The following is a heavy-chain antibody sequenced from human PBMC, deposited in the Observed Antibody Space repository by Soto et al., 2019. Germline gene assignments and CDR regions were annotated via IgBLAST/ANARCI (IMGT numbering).Heavy chain of an antibody. CDR1: GGSVSAPDW. CDR2: VHISGHS. V-gene: IGHV4-4*02. D-gene: IGHD1-1*01. Sequence: SETLSLTCPLSGGSVSAPDWWNWVRQSPDKGLEWIAEVHISGHSNYNPSLRSRVSVSIDSSKNQFYLNLNSVTAADTAIYYCARVRQGCSANNCYFDPWGQGTQVTVSS. CDR3: ARVRQGCSANNCYFDP. J-gene: IGHJ5*01.